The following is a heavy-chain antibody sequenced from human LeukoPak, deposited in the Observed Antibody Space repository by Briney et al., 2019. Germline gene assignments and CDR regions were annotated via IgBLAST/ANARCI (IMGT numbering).Heavy chain of an antibody. Sequence: ASVKVSCKVSGYTLTELSMHWVRQAPGKGLEWMGGFDPEDGETIYAQKFQGRVTMTEDTSTDTAYMELSSLRSEDTAVYYCAMPGQDIVATIFDYWGQGTLVTVSS. J-gene: IGHJ4*02. D-gene: IGHD5-12*01. CDR3: AMPGQDIVATIFDY. CDR2: FDPEDGET. V-gene: IGHV1-24*01. CDR1: GYTLTELS.